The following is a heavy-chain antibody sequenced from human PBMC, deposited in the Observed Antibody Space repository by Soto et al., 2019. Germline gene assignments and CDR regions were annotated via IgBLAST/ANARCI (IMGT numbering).Heavy chain of an antibody. V-gene: IGHV4-59*01. CDR1: GGSISSYY. CDR2: IYYSGST. CDR3: ARVDVGYYGMDV. J-gene: IGHJ6*02. D-gene: IGHD2-15*01. Sequence: SETLSLTCTVSGGSISSYYWSWIRQPPGKGLEWIGYIYYSGSTNYNPSLKSRVTISVDTSKNQFSLKLSSVTAADTAVYYCARVDVGYYGMDVWGQGTTVTVS.